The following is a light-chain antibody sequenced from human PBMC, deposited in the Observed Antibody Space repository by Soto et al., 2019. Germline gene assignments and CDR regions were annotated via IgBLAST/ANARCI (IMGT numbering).Light chain of an antibody. CDR2: GAS. V-gene: IGKV3-15*01. Sequence: EIVMTQSPATLSVSPGERATLSCRASETVSSNLAWYQQKLGQAPRLLIYGASTRATGIPARFSGSGAGAYFNLTISRLEPADFGVYYCQQYGSSHTFGQGTHWRL. CDR1: ETVSSN. CDR3: QQYGSSHT. J-gene: IGKJ5*01.